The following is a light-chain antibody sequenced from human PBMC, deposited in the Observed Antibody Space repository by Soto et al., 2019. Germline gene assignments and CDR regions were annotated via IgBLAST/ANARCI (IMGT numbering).Light chain of an antibody. CDR2: GAS. CDR1: QDISNS. J-gene: IGKJ5*01. V-gene: IGKV1-33*01. CDR3: QQYDNLPIT. Sequence: DIQMTQSPSSLSASVGDRVTITCQASQDISNSLGWYQQKPGKAPKPLIYGASTLETGVPSRFSGGGSGSDFIFTISSLQPEDIATYYCQQYDNLPITFGQGTRLETK.